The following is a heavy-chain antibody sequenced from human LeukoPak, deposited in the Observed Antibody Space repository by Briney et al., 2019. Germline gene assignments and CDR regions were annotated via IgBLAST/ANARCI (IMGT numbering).Heavy chain of an antibody. Sequence: GGSLRLSCVASGFSLSGYWMYWVRQAPGKGLMYISRNNGDGSTTNYADVVKGRFTMSRDNVKNTLYLQMNSLRAEDTAVYYCAKDGRGEYYDFWSGYRYYFDYWGQGTLVTVSS. CDR2: NNGDGSTT. CDR3: AKDGRGEYYDFWSGYRYYFDY. J-gene: IGHJ4*02. CDR1: GFSLSGYW. V-gene: IGHV3-74*01. D-gene: IGHD3-3*01.